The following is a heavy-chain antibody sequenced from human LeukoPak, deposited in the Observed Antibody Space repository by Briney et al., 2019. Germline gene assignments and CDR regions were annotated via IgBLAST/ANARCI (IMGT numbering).Heavy chain of an antibody. D-gene: IGHD6-19*01. CDR1: GYFISSGYY. V-gene: IGHV4-38-2*01. J-gene: IGHJ4*02. CDR2: IYHSRST. Sequence: SETLSLTCGVSGYFISSGYYWGWIRQPPGKGLEWIGSIYHSRSTYYTPSPKSRVTISVDTSKNQFSLKLRSVTAADTAVYYCARSKIAVTAPFAYWGQGTLVTVSS. CDR3: ARSKIAVTAPFAY.